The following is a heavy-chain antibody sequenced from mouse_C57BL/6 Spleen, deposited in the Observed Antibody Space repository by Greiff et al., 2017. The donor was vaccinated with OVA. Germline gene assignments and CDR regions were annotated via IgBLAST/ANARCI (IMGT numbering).Heavy chain of an antibody. CDR3: ARPLSISGFAY. Sequence: LVESGGGLVKPGGSLKLTCAASGFTFSDYGMHWVRQAPEKGLEWVAYISSGSSTIYYADTVKGRFTISRDNAKNTLFLQMTSLRSEDTAMYYCARPLSISGFAYWGQGTLVTVSA. V-gene: IGHV5-17*01. CDR1: GFTFSDYG. D-gene: IGHD2-3*01. CDR2: ISSGSSTI. J-gene: IGHJ3*01.